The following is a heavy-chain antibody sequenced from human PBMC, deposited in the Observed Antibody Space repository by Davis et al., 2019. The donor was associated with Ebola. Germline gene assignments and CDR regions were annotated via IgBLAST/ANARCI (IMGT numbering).Heavy chain of an antibody. D-gene: IGHD3-10*01. CDR3: AHRLGRFGEWNFDY. CDR2: IYWDDDK. Sequence: TLSLTCTVSGGYISGYYWSWIRQPPGKALEWLALIYWDDDKRYRPSLKSRLTITKDTSKNQVVLTMINMDPVDTATYYCAHRLGRFGEWNFDYWGLGTLVTVSS. J-gene: IGHJ4*02. CDR1: GGYISGYYW. V-gene: IGHV2-5*08.